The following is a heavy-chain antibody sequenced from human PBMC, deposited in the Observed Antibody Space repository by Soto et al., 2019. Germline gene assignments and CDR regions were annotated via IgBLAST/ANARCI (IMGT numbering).Heavy chain of an antibody. CDR2: ISYDGSNK. CDR1: GFTFSSYG. J-gene: IGHJ4*02. CDR3: AKEQWVATAYSSGWQYYFDY. V-gene: IGHV3-30*18. D-gene: IGHD6-19*01. Sequence: QVQLVESGGGVVQPGRSLRLSCAASGFTFSSYGMHWVRQAPGKGLEWVAVISYDGSNKYYADSVKGRFTISRDNSKNTVYLQMNSLRAEDAAVYYCAKEQWVATAYSSGWQYYFDYWGQGTLVTFSS.